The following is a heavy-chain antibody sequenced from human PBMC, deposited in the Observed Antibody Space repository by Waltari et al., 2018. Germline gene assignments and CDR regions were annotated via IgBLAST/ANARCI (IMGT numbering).Heavy chain of an antibody. CDR2: VSCKGTT. J-gene: IGHJ3*01. CDR3: ATYIGASVGMAAVDV. CDR1: GVSITSNRHY. Sequence: QLQLQESGPRLVRPSETLSLICRVSGVSITSNRHYWAWIRQSPGQGLEWIGTVSCKGTTYRTPSPKGRVSVSRDTSKTQVSLILGAVTAADMAVYYCATYIGASVGMAAVDVWGEGKMVAVSS. V-gene: IGHV4-39*01. D-gene: IGHD5-12*01.